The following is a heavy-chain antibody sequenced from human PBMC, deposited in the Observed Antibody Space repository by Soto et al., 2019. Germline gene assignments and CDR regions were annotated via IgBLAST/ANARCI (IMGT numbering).Heavy chain of an antibody. Sequence: VPLVQSGAEVRKPGSSVKVSCRASGGTFSSYTISWVRQAPGQGLEWMGGIIPMFATADYAQKFQGRLTITADESTSTAYMQLSSLRSEDTAVYYCSISDAYGRGDYWGQGTLVTVSS. CDR1: GGTFSSYT. J-gene: IGHJ4*02. CDR3: SISDAYGRGDY. CDR2: IIPMFATA. V-gene: IGHV1-69*01. D-gene: IGHD4-17*01.